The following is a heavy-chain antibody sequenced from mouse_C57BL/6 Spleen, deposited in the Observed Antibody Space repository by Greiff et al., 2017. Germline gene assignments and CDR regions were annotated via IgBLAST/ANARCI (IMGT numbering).Heavy chain of an antibody. Sequence: VQLVESDAELVKPGASVKISCKVSGYTFTDHTIHWMKQRPEQGLEWIGYIYPRDGSTKYNEKFKGKATLTADKSSSTAYMQLNSLTSEDSAVYFCARGASSGYEGAWFAYWGQGTLVTVSA. D-gene: IGHD3-2*02. CDR3: ARGASSGYEGAWFAY. CDR1: GYTFTDHT. J-gene: IGHJ3*01. V-gene: IGHV1-78*01. CDR2: IYPRDGST.